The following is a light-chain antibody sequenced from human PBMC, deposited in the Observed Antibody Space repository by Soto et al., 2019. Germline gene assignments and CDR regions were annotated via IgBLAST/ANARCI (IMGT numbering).Light chain of an antibody. CDR1: TGAVTSGYY. Sequence: QTVVTQEPSLTVSPGGTVTLTCASSTGAVTSGYYPNWFQQKPGQAPRTLIXXXXXXXXXXXXXXXGSLLGGKAALTLSGXQPEXXXEYYCLLYYGGALVFGGGTKLTVL. CDR2: XXX. CDR3: LLYYGGALV. V-gene: IGLV7-43*01. J-gene: IGLJ2*01.